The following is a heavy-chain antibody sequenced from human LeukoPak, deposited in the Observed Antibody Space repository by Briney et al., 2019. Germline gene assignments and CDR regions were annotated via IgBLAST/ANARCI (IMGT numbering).Heavy chain of an antibody. V-gene: IGHV3-11*05. D-gene: IGHD3-10*01. CDR2: ISSSSSYT. CDR1: GFTFCDYY. J-gene: IGHJ4*02. Sequence: PGGSLRLSCAASGFTFCDYYMSWIRQAPGKGLAWVSYISSSSSYTNYADSVKGRFTISRDNAKNSLYLQMNSLRAEDTAVYYCARVPRITMVRGAIMAYYFDYWGQGTLVTVSS. CDR3: ARVPRITMVRGAIMAYYFDY.